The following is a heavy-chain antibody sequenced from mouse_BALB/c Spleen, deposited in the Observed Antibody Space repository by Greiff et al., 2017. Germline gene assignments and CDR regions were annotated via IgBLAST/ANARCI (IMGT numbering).Heavy chain of an antibody. V-gene: IGHV5-6*02. J-gene: IGHJ4*01. CDR1: GFTFSSYG. D-gene: IGHD2-14*01. Sequence: EVKVEESGGDLVKPGGSLKLSCAASGFTFSSYGMSWVRQTPDKRLEWVATISSGGSYTYYPDSVKGRFTISRDNAKNTLYLQMSSLKSEDTAMYYCARSEYRYDVAPYAMDYWGQGTSVTVSS. CDR3: ARSEYRYDVAPYAMDY. CDR2: ISSGGSYT.